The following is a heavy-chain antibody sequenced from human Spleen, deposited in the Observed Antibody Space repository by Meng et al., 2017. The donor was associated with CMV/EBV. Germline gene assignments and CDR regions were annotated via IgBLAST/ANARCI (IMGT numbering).Heavy chain of an antibody. D-gene: IGHD5-12*01. CDR3: ERVGPRYSGYEQAYYYNYMDV. Sequence: SVKVSCKASGGTFSNYAISWVRQAAGQGLEWMGWIIPFLGIAEYAEKFQGRVTITADESTNTDYMELSSLRSEDTAVYYCERVGPRYSGYEQAYYYNYMDVWGQGTTVTVSS. J-gene: IGHJ6*02. V-gene: IGHV1-69*10. CDR1: GGTFSNYA. CDR2: IIPFLGIA.